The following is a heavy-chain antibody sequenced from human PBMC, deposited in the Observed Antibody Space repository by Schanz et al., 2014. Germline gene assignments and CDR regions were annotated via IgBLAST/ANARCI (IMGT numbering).Heavy chain of an antibody. CDR2: INPSGGST. V-gene: IGHV1-46*03. J-gene: IGHJ3*02. CDR1: GYTFTSYG. Sequence: QGQLVQSGAEVKKPGASVKVSCKASGYTFTSYGITWVRQAPGQGLEWMGIINPSGGSTSYAQKCQGRVTMTRDTSTSTVYMELSSLRSEDTAVYFCARGPSTGAFDIWGQGTMVTVSS. CDR3: ARGPSTGAFDI.